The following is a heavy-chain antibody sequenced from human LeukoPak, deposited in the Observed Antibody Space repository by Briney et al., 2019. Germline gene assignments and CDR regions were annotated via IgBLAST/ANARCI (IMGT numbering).Heavy chain of an antibody. CDR1: GFTFSSYS. J-gene: IGHJ4*02. D-gene: IGHD4-23*01. CDR2: ISSSSSYI. CDR3: ARGMIRYGGVDY. V-gene: IGHV3-21*04. Sequence: GGSLRLSCAASGFTFSSYSMNWVRQAPGKGLEWVSSISSSSSYIYYADSVKGRFTISRVNAKDSLYLQMNSLRAEDTAVYYCARGMIRYGGVDYWGQGTLVTVSS.